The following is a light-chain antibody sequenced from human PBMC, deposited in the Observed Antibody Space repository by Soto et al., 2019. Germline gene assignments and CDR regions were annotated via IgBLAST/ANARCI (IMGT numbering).Light chain of an antibody. CDR2: GVS. CDR3: QQYGTLPWT. CDR1: QSVSKTY. Sequence: EIVLTQSPGTLSLSPGERATLSCRASQSVSKTYLAWYQQKPGQAPRLLMIGVSSRATGIPDRFSGSGSGTDFTLTISRLEPGDFAVYYCQQYGTLPWTFGQGTKVEIK. J-gene: IGKJ1*01. V-gene: IGKV3-20*01.